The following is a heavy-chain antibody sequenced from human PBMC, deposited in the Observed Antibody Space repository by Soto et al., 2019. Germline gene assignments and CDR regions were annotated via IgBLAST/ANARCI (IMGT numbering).Heavy chain of an antibody. CDR2: VYYSGTT. CDR3: ARAPRDAIPDY. V-gene: IGHV4-59*01. J-gene: IGHJ4*02. CDR1: NGSISNYY. D-gene: IGHD2-2*01. Sequence: SETLSLTCTVSNGSISNYYWTWIRQPPGKGLEWIGFVYYSGTTNYNPSLKSRVTMSVHTPKNQFSLKLRSVTPADTAIYYCARAPRDAIPDYWGQGTLVTVSS.